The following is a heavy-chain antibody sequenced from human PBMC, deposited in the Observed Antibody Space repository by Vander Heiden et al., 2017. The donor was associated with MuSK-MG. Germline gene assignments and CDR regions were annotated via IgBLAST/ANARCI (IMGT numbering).Heavy chain of an antibody. CDR1: GLPFSGYG. J-gene: IGHJ4*02. D-gene: IGHD6-19*01. CDR2: IRYDGSNK. V-gene: IGHV3-30*02. CDR3: AKSRYSSGREFDY. Sequence: VLLVESGGGVVQPGGSLSLPCSASGLPFSGYGMHWVRQAPGKGLEWVAFIRYDGSNKYYADSVKGRFTISRDNSKNTLYLQMNSLRAEDTAVYYCAKSRYSSGREFDYWGQGTLVTVSS.